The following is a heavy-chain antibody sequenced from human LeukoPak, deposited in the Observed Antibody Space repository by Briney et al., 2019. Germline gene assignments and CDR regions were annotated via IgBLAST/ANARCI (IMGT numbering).Heavy chain of an antibody. V-gene: IGHV4-59*01. J-gene: IGHJ4*02. CDR3: ARDRSGYYDRYFDF. CDR1: GGSISSYY. D-gene: IGHD3-22*01. CDR2: IFYSGST. Sequence: PSETLSLTCSVSGGSISSYYWTWIRQPPGQGLEWIGYIFYSGSTNYNPSLKSRVTISVDTSKNQFSLKLSSVTAADTAVYYCARDRSGYYDRYFDFWGQGALVTVSS.